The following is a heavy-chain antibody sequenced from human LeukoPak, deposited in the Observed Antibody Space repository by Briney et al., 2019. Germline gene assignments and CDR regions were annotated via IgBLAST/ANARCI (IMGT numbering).Heavy chain of an antibody. V-gene: IGHV4-4*07. CDR1: GGSISSYY. CDR2: IYTSGST. D-gene: IGHD1-26*01. Sequence: SETLSLTCTVSGGSISSYYWSWIRQPAGKGLEWIGRIYTSGSTNYNPSLKSRVTMSVDTSKNQFSLKLSPVTAADTAVYYCAREDISGSYWSFDYWGQGTLVTVSS. J-gene: IGHJ4*02. CDR3: AREDISGSYWSFDY.